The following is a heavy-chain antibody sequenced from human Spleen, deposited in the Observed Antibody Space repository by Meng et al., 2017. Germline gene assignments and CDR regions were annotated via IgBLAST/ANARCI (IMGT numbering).Heavy chain of an antibody. V-gene: IGHV2-5*01. CDR3: AHRPYDSGWYEDFDH. CDR1: GFSLRTSGVG. CDR2: IYWNDDK. J-gene: IGHJ4*02. Sequence: SGPTLVKPTQTLTLTCSLSGFSLRTSGVGVGWIRQPPGKALEWLALIYWNDDKHYNPSLKSRLTVTRDTSKNQVVLTMTNMDPMDTATYYCAHRPYDSGWYEDFDHWGQGTLVTVSS. D-gene: IGHD6-19*01.